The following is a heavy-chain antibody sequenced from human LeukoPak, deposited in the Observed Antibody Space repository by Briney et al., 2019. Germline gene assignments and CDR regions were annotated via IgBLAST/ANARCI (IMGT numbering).Heavy chain of an antibody. D-gene: IGHD3-10*01. J-gene: IGHJ3*02. CDR1: GASINNNF. Sequence: SETLSLTCTVSGASINNNFWTWIRQPPGKGLEWIGYIYSSGSANYNPSLKSRVTISVDTSKNQFSLKLSSVTAADTAVYYCASGGFLDAFDIWGQGTMVTVSS. V-gene: IGHV4-59*01. CDR3: ASGGFLDAFDI. CDR2: IYSSGSA.